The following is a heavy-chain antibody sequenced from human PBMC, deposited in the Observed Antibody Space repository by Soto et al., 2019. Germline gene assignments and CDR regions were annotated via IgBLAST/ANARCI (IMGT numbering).Heavy chain of an antibody. V-gene: IGHV3-30*18. J-gene: IGHJ6*02. CDR2: ISYDGSNK. Sequence: QVQLVESGGGVVQPGRSLRLSCAASGFTFSSYGMHWVRQAPGKGLEWVAVISYDGSNKYYADSVKGRFTISRDNSKNTLYLQMNSLRAEDTAVYYCAKAYSSSWYLSNYYYYGMDVWGQGTTVTVSS. CDR1: GFTFSSYG. CDR3: AKAYSSSWYLSNYYYYGMDV. D-gene: IGHD6-13*01.